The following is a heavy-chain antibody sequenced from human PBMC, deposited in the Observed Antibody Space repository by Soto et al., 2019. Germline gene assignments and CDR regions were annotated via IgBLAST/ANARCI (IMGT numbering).Heavy chain of an antibody. CDR2: IIPIFGTA. CDR3: ARDGRFGSSEDPIYWFDP. CDR1: GGTFSSYA. J-gene: IGHJ5*02. V-gene: IGHV1-69*06. D-gene: IGHD6-13*01. Sequence: ASVKVSCKASGGTFSSYAISWVRQAPGQGLEWMGGIIPIFGTANYAQKFQGRVTITADKSTSTAYMELSSLRFEDTAVYYCARDGRFGSSEDPIYWFDPWGQGTLVTASS.